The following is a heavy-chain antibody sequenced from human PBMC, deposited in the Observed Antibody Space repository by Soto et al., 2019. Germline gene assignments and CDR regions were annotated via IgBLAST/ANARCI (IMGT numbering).Heavy chain of an antibody. V-gene: IGHV1-69*06. CDR1: GVTFSSYA. Sequence: QVQLVQSGAEVKKPGSSVKVSCKASGVTFSSYAISWVRQAPGQGLEWMGGIIPIFGTANYAQKFQGRVTITADKSTSTAYMELSRLRSEDTAVYYCAGLSRAAAGKSPHFYYYGMDVWGKGTTVTVS. D-gene: IGHD6-13*01. CDR3: AGLSRAAAGKSPHFYYYGMDV. CDR2: IIPIFGTA. J-gene: IGHJ6*04.